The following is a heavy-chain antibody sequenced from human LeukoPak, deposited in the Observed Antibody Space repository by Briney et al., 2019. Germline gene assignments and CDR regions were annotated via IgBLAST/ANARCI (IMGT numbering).Heavy chain of an antibody. CDR3: ARDGGTSTPFDY. J-gene: IGHJ4*02. CDR2: ITTDESNT. Sequence: GGSLRLSCEVSGFTFRSHGINWVRQAPGKGLVWFSRITTDESNTNYAASVNGRFTISRDNAKSTVYLQMNSLTPEDTAVYYCARDGGTSTPFDYWGQGTLVTVSS. D-gene: IGHD2-15*01. V-gene: IGHV3-74*01. CDR1: GFTFRSHG.